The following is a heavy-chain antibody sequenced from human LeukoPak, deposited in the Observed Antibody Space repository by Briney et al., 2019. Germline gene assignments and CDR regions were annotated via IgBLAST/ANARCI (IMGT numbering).Heavy chain of an antibody. V-gene: IGHV6-1*01. Sequence: SQTLSLTCDISGESFSSNSAAWNWIRQSPSRGLEWLGRTYYRSKWYNDYAVSVKSRITINPDTSKNQFSLQLNSVTPEDTAVYYCARERRQFIGDRLAFDIWGQGTMVTVSS. D-gene: IGHD5-24*01. J-gene: IGHJ3*02. CDR1: GESFSSNSAA. CDR2: TYYRSKWYN. CDR3: ARERRQFIGDRLAFDI.